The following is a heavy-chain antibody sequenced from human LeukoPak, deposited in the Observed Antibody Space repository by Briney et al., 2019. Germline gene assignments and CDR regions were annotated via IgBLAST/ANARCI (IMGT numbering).Heavy chain of an antibody. D-gene: IGHD5-18*01. Sequence: GGSLRLSCAASGIIFSNYCMHWVRQAPWKGLVWVSRINRDGSSTSYADSVKGRFTISRDNAKNTLYLQMNSLRAEDTAVYYCARGGGYSYGSFDYWGQGTLVTVSS. J-gene: IGHJ4*02. V-gene: IGHV3-74*01. CDR2: INRDGSST. CDR3: ARGGGYSYGSFDY. CDR1: GIIFSNYC.